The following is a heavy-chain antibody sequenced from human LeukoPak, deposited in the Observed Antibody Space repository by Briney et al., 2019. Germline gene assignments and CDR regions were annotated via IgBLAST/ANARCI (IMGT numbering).Heavy chain of an antibody. CDR3: AGGGAYYYDSSGCLPH. V-gene: IGHV1-69*13. CDR1: GGTFSSYA. CDR2: IIPIFGTA. D-gene: IGHD3-22*01. Sequence: ASVKVSCKASGGTFSSYAISWVRQAPGQGLEWMGGIIPIFGTANYAQKFQGRVTITADESTSTAYMELSSLRSEDTAVYYCAGGGAYYYDSSGCLPHWGQGTLVTVSS. J-gene: IGHJ4*02.